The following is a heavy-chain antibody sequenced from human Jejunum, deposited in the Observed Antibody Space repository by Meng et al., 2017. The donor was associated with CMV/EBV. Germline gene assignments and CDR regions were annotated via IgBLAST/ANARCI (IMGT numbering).Heavy chain of an antibody. CDR2: ISAKDGYT. CDR3: ARAGAELTAHLDF. Sequence: QGSLVQAGGEVKKPGASVKVSCKASGYAFTIFGISWVRQAPGQGLEWMGWISAKDGYTKYAQQFHDRVTMTTDTSTSTAYMELRSLRSDDTAVYYCARAGAELTAHLDFWGQGTLVTVSS. V-gene: IGHV1-18*01. J-gene: IGHJ4*02. D-gene: IGHD1-26*01. CDR1: GYAFTIFG.